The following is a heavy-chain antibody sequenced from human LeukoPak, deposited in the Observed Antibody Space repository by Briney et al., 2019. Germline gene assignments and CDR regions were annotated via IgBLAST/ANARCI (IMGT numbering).Heavy chain of an antibody. CDR2: IYYSGST. J-gene: IGHJ6*02. CDR3: ARDNWNYGSSMDV. D-gene: IGHD1-7*01. CDR1: GGSISGYY. Sequence: SETLSLTCSVSGGSISGYYWSWIRQPPGKGLEWIGYIYYSGSTNYNPSLKSRVTISVDTSKNQFSLKLSSVTAADTAVYYCARDNWNYGSSMDVWGQGTTVTVSS. V-gene: IGHV4-59*01.